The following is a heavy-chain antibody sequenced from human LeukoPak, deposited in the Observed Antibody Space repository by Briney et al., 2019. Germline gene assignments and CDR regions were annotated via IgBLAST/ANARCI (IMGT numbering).Heavy chain of an antibody. D-gene: IGHD1-26*01. Sequence: GRSLRFNCAASGFTIDDYAMHWDRPAPGQGLEWVSGPSWNSGSIGYADSVKGRFTISRDNAKNSLYLQMSSLRAEDAVLYYCAKDSAERVGYFDYWGQGTLVTVSS. V-gene: IGHV3-9*01. CDR3: AKDSAERVGYFDY. CDR2: PSWNSGSI. J-gene: IGHJ4*02. CDR1: GFTIDDYA.